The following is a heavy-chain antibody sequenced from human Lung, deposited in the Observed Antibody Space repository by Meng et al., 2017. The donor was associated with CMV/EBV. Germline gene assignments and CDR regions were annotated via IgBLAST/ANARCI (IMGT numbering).Heavy chain of an antibody. Sequence: GESXKIPCAVTGVTFRNYYMHWVRQAPGKGLVWVSRINSDGSSTHYADAVKGRFSISRDNAKNTLHLQVNSLRAQDTAVYYCASSEYSKRFDFWGQGTLVTVSS. D-gene: IGHD5-18*01. CDR2: INSDGSST. CDR3: ASSEYSKRFDF. V-gene: IGHV3-74*01. J-gene: IGHJ4*02. CDR1: GVTFRNYY.